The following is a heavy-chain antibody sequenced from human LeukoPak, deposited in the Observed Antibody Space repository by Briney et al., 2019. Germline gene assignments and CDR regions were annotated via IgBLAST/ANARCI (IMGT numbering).Heavy chain of an antibody. D-gene: IGHD3/OR15-3a*01. J-gene: IGHJ6*03. CDR1: GFPFSVSA. Sequence: GGSLRLSCAASGFPFSVSAMSWVRQAPGKGLEWIASISGIDTYIFYADSVKGRFTISRDIAKNSLHLQMNSLRADDTAICYCARAGLPRGLVLKAPISSYYMDVWGNGTAVAVSS. V-gene: IGHV3-21*01. CDR2: ISGIDTYI. CDR3: ARAGLPRGLVLKAPISSYYMDV.